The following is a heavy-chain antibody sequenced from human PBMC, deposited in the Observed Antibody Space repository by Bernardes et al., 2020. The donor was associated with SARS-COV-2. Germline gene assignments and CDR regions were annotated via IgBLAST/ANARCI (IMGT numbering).Heavy chain of an antibody. CDR1: GFRFSSYW. CDR2: IKKDGSEK. Sequence: GSLRLSCAASGFRFSSYWMTWVRQAPGKGLEWVANIKKDGSEKYYVDSVKGRFTISRDNAKNALFLQMNSLRAEDTALYYCARDGGQGYSGSYSAFDMWGQGTMVTVSS. V-gene: IGHV3-7*01. J-gene: IGHJ3*02. D-gene: IGHD1-26*01. CDR3: ARDGGQGYSGSYSAFDM.